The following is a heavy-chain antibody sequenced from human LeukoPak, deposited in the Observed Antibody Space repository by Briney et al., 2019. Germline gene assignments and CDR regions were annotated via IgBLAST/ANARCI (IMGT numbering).Heavy chain of an antibody. CDR3: ARDAPDSGWWGPFDY. J-gene: IGHJ4*02. CDR2: TYYRSKWYN. Sequence: SQTLSLTCAISGDSVSSNSVTWNWIRQSPSRGLEWLGRTYYRSKWYNDYAVSVKSRITINPDTSKNQFSLQLNSVTPEDTAVYYCARDAPDSGWWGPFDYWGQGTLVTVSS. V-gene: IGHV6-1*01. D-gene: IGHD6-19*01. CDR1: GDSVSSNSVT.